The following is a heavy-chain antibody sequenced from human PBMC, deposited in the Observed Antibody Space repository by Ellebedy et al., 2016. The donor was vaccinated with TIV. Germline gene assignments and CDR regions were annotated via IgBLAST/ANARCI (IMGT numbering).Heavy chain of an antibody. CDR2: IWYDGSNK. Sequence: GESLKISCAASGVTFSSYGMHWVRQAPGKGLEWEAVIWYDGSNKYYADSVKGRFTISRDNSKNTLYLQMNSLRAEDTAVYYCARGGKYDSSVYLVTPDAFDIWGQGTMVTVSS. V-gene: IGHV3-33*01. D-gene: IGHD3-22*01. CDR1: GVTFSSYG. CDR3: ARGGKYDSSVYLVTPDAFDI. J-gene: IGHJ3*02.